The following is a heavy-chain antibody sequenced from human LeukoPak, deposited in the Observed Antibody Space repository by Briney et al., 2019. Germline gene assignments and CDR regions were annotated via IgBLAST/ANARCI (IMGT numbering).Heavy chain of an antibody. Sequence: GGSLRLSCTASGFTSGDYAMSWVRQAPGKGLEWVGFIRSKAYGGTTEYAASVKGRFTISRDDSKSIAYLQMNSLKTEDTAVYYCTRDLPAYCGGDCYGYFQHWGQGTLVTVSS. CDR3: TRDLPAYCGGDCYGYFQH. D-gene: IGHD2-21*02. CDR1: GFTSGDYA. J-gene: IGHJ1*01. V-gene: IGHV3-49*04. CDR2: IRSKAYGGTT.